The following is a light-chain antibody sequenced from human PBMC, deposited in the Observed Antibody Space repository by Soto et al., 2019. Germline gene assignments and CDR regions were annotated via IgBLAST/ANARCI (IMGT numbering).Light chain of an antibody. J-gene: IGLJ2*01. V-gene: IGLV2-23*02. Sequence: QSALTQPASVSGSPGQSITISCTGTSSDVGSYNLVSWYQQDPGKAPKLMIYEVTKRPSGVSNRFSGSKSGNTASLTISGLQAEDDADYYCSSYAGSSTLFGGGTKLTVL. CDR3: SSYAGSSTL. CDR2: EVT. CDR1: SSDVGSYNL.